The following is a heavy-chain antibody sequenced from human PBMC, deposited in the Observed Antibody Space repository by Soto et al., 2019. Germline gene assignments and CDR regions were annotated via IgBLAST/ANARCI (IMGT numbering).Heavy chain of an antibody. J-gene: IGHJ4*02. D-gene: IGHD3-3*01. CDR3: AREPYYDFWSGPGDFDY. Sequence: VQLVESGGGLVQPGGSLRLSCAASGFTVSSNYMSWVRQAPGKGLEWVSVIYSGGSTYYADSVKGRFTISRDNSKNTLYLQMNSLRAEDTAVYYCAREPYYDFWSGPGDFDYWGQGTLVTVSS. CDR1: GFTVSSNY. CDR2: IYSGGST. V-gene: IGHV3-66*01.